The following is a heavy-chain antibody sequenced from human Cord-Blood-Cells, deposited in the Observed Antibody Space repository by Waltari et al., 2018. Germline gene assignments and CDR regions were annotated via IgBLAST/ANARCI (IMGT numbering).Heavy chain of an antibody. D-gene: IGHD6-6*01. J-gene: IGHJ5*02. CDR3: AKMYSSSSWFDP. CDR2: IGGRGGST. V-gene: IGHV3-23*01. Sequence: EVQLLESGGGLVQPGGSLRLSCAASGFTFSSYAMSWVRHAPGKGRGWLSAIGGRGGSTYYADSVKGRFTISRDNSKNTLYLQMNSLRAEDTAVYYCAKMYSSSSWFDPWGQGTLVTVSS. CDR1: GFTFSSYA.